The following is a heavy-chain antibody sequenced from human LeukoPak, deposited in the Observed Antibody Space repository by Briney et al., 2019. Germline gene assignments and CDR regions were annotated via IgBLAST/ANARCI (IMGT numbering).Heavy chain of an antibody. CDR3: ARDRRPSYTAYHDAFDI. J-gene: IGHJ3*02. CDR1: GVSISSSNSY. V-gene: IGHV4-39*02. D-gene: IGHD2-2*02. CDR2: IYYTGNT. Sequence: PSETLSLTCTVSGVSISSSNSYWGWIRQPPGKGLEWIGSIYYTGNTYYNASLKSRVTISIDTSNNQISLRLISVTATDTAMYYCARDRRPSYTAYHDAFDIWGQGTMVTVSS.